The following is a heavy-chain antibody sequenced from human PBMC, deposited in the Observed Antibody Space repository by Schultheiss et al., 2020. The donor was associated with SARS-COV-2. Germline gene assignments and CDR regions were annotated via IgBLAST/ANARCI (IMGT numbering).Heavy chain of an antibody. V-gene: IGHV4-39*07. CDR2: IYYSGST. CDR1: GGSIRSGTYC. Sequence: SETLSLTCTVSGGSIRSGTYCWSWVRQPPGKGLEWIGSIYYSGSTYYNPSLKSRVTISVDTSKNQFSLKLSSVTAADTAVYYCARARYSSSWYRNYYYGMDVWGQGTTVTVSS. CDR3: ARARYSSSWYRNYYYGMDV. D-gene: IGHD6-13*01. J-gene: IGHJ6*02.